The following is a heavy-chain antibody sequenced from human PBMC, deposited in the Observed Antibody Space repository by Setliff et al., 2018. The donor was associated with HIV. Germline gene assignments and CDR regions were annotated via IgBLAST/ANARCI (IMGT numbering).Heavy chain of an antibody. CDR2: ISPSSVYL. D-gene: IGHD6-25*01. CDR3: ARSRPYNSALDY. J-gene: IGHJ4*02. CDR1: GLTLGDYG. Sequence: PGGSLRLSCAASGLTLGDYGMVWVRQAPGKGLEWVSSISPSSVYLNYADSMKGRVTISRDNAKNSLYLQVGSLRPDDTAMYYCARSRPYNSALDYWGQGTLVTVSS. V-gene: IGHV3-21*06.